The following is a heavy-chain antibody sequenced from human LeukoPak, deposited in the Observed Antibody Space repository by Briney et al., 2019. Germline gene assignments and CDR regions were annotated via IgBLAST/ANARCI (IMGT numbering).Heavy chain of an antibody. J-gene: IGHJ4*02. CDR2: IYTNTGTT. D-gene: IGHD1-26*01. CDR3: GRQGYTASYFLDY. Sequence: SETLSLTCTVSGGSINSYYWGWVRQPAGKGLEWIGRIYTNTGTTNYSPSLKGRLTMSVDTSKNQFSLNLRSVTAADTAVYYCGRQGYTASYFLDYWNQGTLVTVSS. CDR1: GGSINSYY. V-gene: IGHV4-4*07.